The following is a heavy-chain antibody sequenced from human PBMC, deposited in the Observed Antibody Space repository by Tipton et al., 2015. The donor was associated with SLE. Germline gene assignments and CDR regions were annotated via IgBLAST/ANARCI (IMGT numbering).Heavy chain of an antibody. CDR2: ISGTSSDT. CDR1: GFTFSIYS. D-gene: IGHD6-13*01. Sequence: SLRLSCAASGFTFSIYSMNWVRQAPGKGLEWVSCISGTSSDTYYADPVKGRLTISRDNARNSLYLQMNSLRAEDTAVYYCARDSSSWYPNWFDPWGQGTLVTVSS. V-gene: IGHV3-21*06. CDR3: ARDSSSWYPNWFDP. J-gene: IGHJ5*02.